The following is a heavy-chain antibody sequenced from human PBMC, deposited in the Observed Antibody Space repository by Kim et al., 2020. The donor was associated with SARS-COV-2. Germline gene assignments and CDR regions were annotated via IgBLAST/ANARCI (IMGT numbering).Heavy chain of an antibody. CDR1: GGSFSGYY. Sequence: SETLSLTCAVYGGSFSGYYWSWIRQPPGKGLEWIGEINHSGSTNYNPSLKSRVTISVDTSKNQFSLKLSSVTAADTAVYYCARGPIAARPIHYYYYGMDV. D-gene: IGHD6-6*01. CDR3: ARGPIAARPIHYYYYGMDV. J-gene: IGHJ6*01. CDR2: INHSGST. V-gene: IGHV4-34*01.